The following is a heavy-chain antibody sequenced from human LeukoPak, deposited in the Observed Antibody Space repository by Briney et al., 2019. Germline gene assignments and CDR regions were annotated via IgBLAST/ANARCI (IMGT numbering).Heavy chain of an antibody. CDR3: AKGEYQLLYGDY. D-gene: IGHD2-2*02. Sequence: GGSLRLSCAASGFTFSSYAMSWVRQAPGKGLEWVSAISGSSGSTYYADSVKGRFTISRDNSKNTLYLQMNSLRAEDTAVYYCAKGEYQLLYGDYWGQGTLVTVSS. CDR2: ISGSSGST. CDR1: GFTFSSYA. V-gene: IGHV3-23*01. J-gene: IGHJ4*02.